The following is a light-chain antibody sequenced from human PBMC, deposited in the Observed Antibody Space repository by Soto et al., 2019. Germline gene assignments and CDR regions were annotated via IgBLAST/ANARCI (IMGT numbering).Light chain of an antibody. Sequence: QSVLTQPPSASGTPGQRVTISCSGSSSNIGSNYVYWYQQLPGTAPKLLIYSNNQRPSGVPDRFSGSKSGTSASLVISGLQSEDEADYYCAAWDDSLNGVVFGGGTKVTVL. V-gene: IGLV1-44*01. J-gene: IGLJ2*01. CDR2: SNN. CDR3: AAWDDSLNGVV. CDR1: SSNIGSNY.